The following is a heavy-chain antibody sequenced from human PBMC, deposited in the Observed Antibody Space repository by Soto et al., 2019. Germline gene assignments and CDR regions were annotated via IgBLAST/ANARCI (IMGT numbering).Heavy chain of an antibody. CDR1: GYTFTDYA. CDR2: ISTGNGNT. CDR3: AKGSRMWTPDY. Sequence: ASVKVSCKTSGYTFTDYAIHWVRQAPGQTLEWMGWISTGNGNTKFSQKFQGRVTITRDTSATTAYMELTSLRSEDTAVYYCAKGSRMWTPDYWGQGTLVTRLL. D-gene: IGHD2-21*01. J-gene: IGHJ4*02. V-gene: IGHV1-3*04.